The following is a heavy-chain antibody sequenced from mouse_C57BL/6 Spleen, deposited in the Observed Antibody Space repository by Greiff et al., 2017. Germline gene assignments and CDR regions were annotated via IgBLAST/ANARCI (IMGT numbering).Heavy chain of an antibody. V-gene: IGHV5-17*01. CDR2: ISSGSSTI. D-gene: IGHD2-1*01. Sequence: VQLKESGGGLVKPGGSLKLSCAASGFTFSDYGMHWVRQAPEKGLAWVAYISSGSSTIYYADTVKGRFTISRDNAKNTLFLQMTSLRSEDTAMYYCARGGNLRTWFAYWGQGTLVTVSA. CDR3: ARGGNLRTWFAY. J-gene: IGHJ3*01. CDR1: GFTFSDYG.